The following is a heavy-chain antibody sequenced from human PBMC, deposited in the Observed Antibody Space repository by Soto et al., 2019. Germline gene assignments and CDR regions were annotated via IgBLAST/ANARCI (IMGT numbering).Heavy chain of an antibody. CDR1: GYTLTTFF. CDR3: ARETIVAGATTGMDV. CDR2: INPGDPACRST. D-gene: IGHD1-26*01. Sequence: QVQLVQSGAEVKKPGASVKVSCKASGYTLTTFFMHWVRQAPGQGLEGMGVINPGDPACRSTPYAQMLQGRITMTDETSTSTVYIELSRLRSDDTAVYYCARETIVAGATTGMDVWGQGTAVTVSS. J-gene: IGHJ6*02. V-gene: IGHV1-46*04.